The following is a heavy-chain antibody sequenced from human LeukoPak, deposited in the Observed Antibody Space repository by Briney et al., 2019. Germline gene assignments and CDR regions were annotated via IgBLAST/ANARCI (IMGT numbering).Heavy chain of an antibody. CDR3: ARYCSGGSCYGTDDAFDI. Sequence: LWASVTVSCKASGYTFTSYGISWVRQAPGQGLEWMGWISAYNGNTNYAQKLQGRVTVTTDTSTSTAYMELRSLRSDDTAVYYCARYCSGGSCYGTDDAFDIWGQGTMVTVSS. D-gene: IGHD2-15*01. CDR1: GYTFTSYG. V-gene: IGHV1-18*01. J-gene: IGHJ3*02. CDR2: ISAYNGNT.